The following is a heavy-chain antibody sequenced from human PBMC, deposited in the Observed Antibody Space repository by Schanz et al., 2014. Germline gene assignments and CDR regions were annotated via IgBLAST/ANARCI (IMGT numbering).Heavy chain of an antibody. Sequence: EVHLLDSGGGLVQPGGSLRLSCAASGFNSDDYAMTWVRQAPGKGLEWVSAINTGVNTYYADSVRGRFTMSRDNSKNTLYLQMNSLRAEDTAVYYCAKGRFGELSAFDIWGQGTMVTVSS. V-gene: IGHV3-23*01. J-gene: IGHJ3*02. D-gene: IGHD3-10*01. CDR2: INTGVNT. CDR3: AKGRFGELSAFDI. CDR1: GFNSDDYA.